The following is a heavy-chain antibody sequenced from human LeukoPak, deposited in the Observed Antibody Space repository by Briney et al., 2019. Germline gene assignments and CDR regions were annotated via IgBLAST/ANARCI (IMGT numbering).Heavy chain of an antibody. CDR3: ARDQGYNYGPDY. CDR1: GFIFDDYA. CDR2: INWDSGST. J-gene: IGHJ4*02. V-gene: IGHV3-43D*03. D-gene: IGHD5-18*01. Sequence: PGGSLRLSCAASGFIFDDYAMHWVRQAPGKGLEWVSLINWDSGSTFYIDSVKGRFTISRDNSKNSLYLQMNSLRAEDTAFYYCARDQGYNYGPDYWGQGTLVTVSS.